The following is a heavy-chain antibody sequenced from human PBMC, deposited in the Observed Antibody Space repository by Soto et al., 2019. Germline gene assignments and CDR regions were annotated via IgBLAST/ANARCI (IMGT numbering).Heavy chain of an antibody. Sequence: EVQLLESGGGLVQPGGSLRLSCAASGFTFSSYAMSWVRQAPGKGLEWVSAISGSGGSTYYADSVKGRFTISRDNSNNTLYLQMNGLRAEDTAVYCCVAGSSRRLYQLLSAFPYWFDPWGQGTLVTVSS. CDR3: VAGSSRRLYQLLSAFPYWFDP. D-gene: IGHD2-2*01. CDR2: ISGSGGST. V-gene: IGHV3-23*01. J-gene: IGHJ5*02. CDR1: GFTFSSYA.